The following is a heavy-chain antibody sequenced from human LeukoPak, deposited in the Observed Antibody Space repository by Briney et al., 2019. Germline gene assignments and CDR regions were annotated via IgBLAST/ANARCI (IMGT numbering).Heavy chain of an antibody. CDR1: GFTFSSYA. CDR3: AKDVSPSTTGTTGYFDY. Sequence: PGGSLRLSCAASGFTFSSYAMSWVRQAPGKGLEWVSAISGSGGSTYYADSVKGRFTISRDNSKNTLYLQMNSLRAEDTAVYYCAKDVSPSTTGTTGYFDYWGQGTLVTVSS. J-gene: IGHJ4*02. CDR2: ISGSGGST. D-gene: IGHD1-1*01. V-gene: IGHV3-23*01.